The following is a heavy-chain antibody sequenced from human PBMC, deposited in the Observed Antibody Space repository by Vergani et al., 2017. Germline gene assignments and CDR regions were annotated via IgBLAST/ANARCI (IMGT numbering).Heavy chain of an antibody. CDR1: GGSITYGAFY. Sequence: QLQLQESGPGLVKPSETLSLTCTVSGGSITYGAFYWGWIRQSPGKGLEWIGNIYHSGGAYYNPSLKGRVTISVDTSKNQFSLEVTSVTAADTAIYFCARTESFILRYFHWALWGQGTLVTVSS. CDR2: IYHSGGA. CDR3: ARTESFILRYFHWAL. D-gene: IGHD3-9*01. V-gene: IGHV4-39*01. J-gene: IGHJ4*02.